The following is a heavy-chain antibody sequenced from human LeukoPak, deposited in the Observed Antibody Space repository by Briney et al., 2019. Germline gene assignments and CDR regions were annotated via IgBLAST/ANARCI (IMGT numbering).Heavy chain of an antibody. Sequence: SVTVSCTASGGTFSSYAISWVRQAPGQGLEWMGGIIPIFGTANYAQKFQGRLTIIRDTSATTAYMELSGLTSEDTATYYCARGRWTDVARGSYYFDYWGQGTLVSVST. J-gene: IGHJ4*02. CDR3: ARGRWTDVARGSYYFDY. CDR2: IIPIFGTA. CDR1: GGTFSSYA. V-gene: IGHV1-69*05. D-gene: IGHD3-10*01.